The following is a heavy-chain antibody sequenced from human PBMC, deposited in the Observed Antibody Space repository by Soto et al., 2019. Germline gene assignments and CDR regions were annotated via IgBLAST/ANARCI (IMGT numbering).Heavy chain of an antibody. CDR2: IYYSGST. V-gene: IGHV4-59*08. CDR1: GGSFSSYY. J-gene: IGHJ3*02. D-gene: IGHD3-3*01. Sequence: TSETLSLTCTVSGGSFSSYYWSWIRQPPGKGLEWIGYIYYSGSTYYNPSLKSRVTISVDTSKNQFSLKLSSVTAADTAVYYCARANYDFWSGYLGAFDIWRQGTMVTVSS. CDR3: ARANYDFWSGYLGAFDI.